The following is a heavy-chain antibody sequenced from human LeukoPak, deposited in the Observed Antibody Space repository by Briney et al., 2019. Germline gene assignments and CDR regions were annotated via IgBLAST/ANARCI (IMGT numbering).Heavy chain of an antibody. D-gene: IGHD4-17*01. CDR2: IKSKTDGGTT. Sequence: GGSLRLSCAASGFTLSNAWMSWVRQAPGKGLEWVGRIKSKTDGGTTDYAAPVKGRFTISRDDSKNTLYLQMNSLKTEDTAVYYCTSTTVTTDYYGMDVWGQGTTVTVSS. V-gene: IGHV3-15*01. J-gene: IGHJ6*02. CDR3: TSTTVTTDYYGMDV. CDR1: GFTLSNAW.